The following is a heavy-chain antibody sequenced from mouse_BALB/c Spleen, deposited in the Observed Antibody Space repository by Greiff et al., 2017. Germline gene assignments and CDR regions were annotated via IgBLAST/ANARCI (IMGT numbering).Heavy chain of an antibody. CDR1: GYTFTDYE. D-gene: IGHD2-4*01. CDR3: TRSLRLRRFAY. CDR2: IDPETGGT. Sequence: VQLQQSGAELVRPGASVTLSCKASGYTFTDYEMHWVKQTPVHGLEWIGAIDPETGGTAYNQKFKGKATLTADKSSSTAYMELRSLTSEDSAVYYCTRSLRLRRFAYWGQGTLVTVSA. J-gene: IGHJ3*01. V-gene: IGHV1-15*01.